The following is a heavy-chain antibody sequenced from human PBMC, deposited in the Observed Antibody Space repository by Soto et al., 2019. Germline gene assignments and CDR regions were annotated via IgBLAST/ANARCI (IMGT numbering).Heavy chain of an antibody. J-gene: IGHJ4*02. Sequence: ASVKVSCKASGYTFSGFYMHWVRQAPGQGLEWMGWSNPNSGGTKSAEKFQGRVTMTRDTSISTAYMELSRLTSDDTAVYYCASAAGTGTAGLDFWGQGTQVTVSS. CDR3: ASAAGTGTAGLDF. CDR1: GYTFSGFY. V-gene: IGHV1-2*02. CDR2: SNPNSGGT. D-gene: IGHD6-19*01.